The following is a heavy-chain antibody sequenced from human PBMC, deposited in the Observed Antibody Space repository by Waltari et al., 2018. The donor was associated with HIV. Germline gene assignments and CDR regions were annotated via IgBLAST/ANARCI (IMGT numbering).Heavy chain of an antibody. CDR1: GGSISSFH. CDR3: GKWGGGGFYWDGMDV. CDR2: VYYTGNT. Sequence: QVHLQESGPGLVKPSETLSLTCTVSGGSISSFHYSWIRQPPGQGLEWIGYVYYTGNTDYTPSLKRRVTRSVDTSKNQFSRKRSFVTAADTAGYYWGKWGGGGFYWDGMDVWGQGTTVTVSS. J-gene: IGHJ6*02. D-gene: IGHD3-16*01. V-gene: IGHV4-59*01.